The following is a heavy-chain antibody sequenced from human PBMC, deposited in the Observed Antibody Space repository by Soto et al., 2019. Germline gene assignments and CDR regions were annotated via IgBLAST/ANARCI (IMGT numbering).Heavy chain of an antibody. CDR1: GFTFSPYW. V-gene: IGHV3-7*03. CDR2: INNDGSEK. D-gene: IGHD2-8*01. J-gene: IGHJ4*02. CDR3: ARGSNQDY. Sequence: EVQLVESGGDLVQPGGSLRLSCVASGFTFSPYWMSWVRQAPGRGLQWVATINNDGSEKYYADSVKGRFTISRDNARDSVYLQLTGLRAEDTAIYYFARGSNQDYWGQGTLVAVSS.